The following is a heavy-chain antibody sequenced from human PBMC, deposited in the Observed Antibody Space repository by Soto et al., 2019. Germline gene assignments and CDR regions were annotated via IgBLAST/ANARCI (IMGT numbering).Heavy chain of an antibody. CDR3: AKGAYDYGDDVRVEY. J-gene: IGHJ4*02. CDR2: ISYDGSNK. V-gene: IGHV3-30*18. D-gene: IGHD4-17*01. CDR1: GFTFSSYG. Sequence: QVQLVESGGGVVQPGRSLRLSCAASGFTFSSYGMHWVRQAPGKGLEWVAVISYDGSNKYYADSVKGRFTISRDNSKNTLYLQMNSLRAEDTAVYYCAKGAYDYGDDVRVEYWGQGTLVTVSS.